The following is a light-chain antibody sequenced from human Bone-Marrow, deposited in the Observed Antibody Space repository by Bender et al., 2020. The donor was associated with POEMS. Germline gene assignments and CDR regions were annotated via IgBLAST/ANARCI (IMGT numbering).Light chain of an antibody. V-gene: IGLV1-51*01. CDR3: GTWDASLREVV. Sequence: QSLLTQPPSVSAAPGQKVTISCSGSTSNIGSQIVSWYQQSPGTAPKLLIYDNNKRPSGIPDRFSGSKSGTSATLGISGLQAGDEADYYCGTWDASLREVVFGGGTKLTV. CDR2: DNN. J-gene: IGLJ2*01. CDR1: TSNIGSQI.